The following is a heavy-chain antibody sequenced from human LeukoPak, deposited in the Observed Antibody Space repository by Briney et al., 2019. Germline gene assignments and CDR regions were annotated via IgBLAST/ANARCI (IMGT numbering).Heavy chain of an antibody. Sequence: ASVKVSCKASGHTFIGYYMHWMRQAPGQGLEWMGWTNPNRGDTNYAQKFQGRVTMTRDTSISTAYMELSRLRSDDTAVYYCASPRGHGDHLNYWAQGTLVTVS. CDR1: GHTFIGYY. J-gene: IGHJ4*02. D-gene: IGHD4-17*01. V-gene: IGHV1-2*02. CDR3: ASPRGHGDHLNY. CDR2: TNPNRGDT.